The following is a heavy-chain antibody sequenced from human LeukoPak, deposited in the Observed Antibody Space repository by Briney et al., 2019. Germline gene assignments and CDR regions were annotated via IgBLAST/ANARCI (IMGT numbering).Heavy chain of an antibody. J-gene: IGHJ4*02. CDR1: GGSFSGYY. CDR3: ARGFAPDY. V-gene: IGHV4-34*01. Sequence: SETLSLTCAVYGGSFSGYYWSWIRQPPGKGLEWIGEINHSGSTNYNPSLKSRVTITVDTSKNQFSLKLSSVTAADTAVYYCARGFAPDYWGQGTLVTVSS. CDR2: INHSGST.